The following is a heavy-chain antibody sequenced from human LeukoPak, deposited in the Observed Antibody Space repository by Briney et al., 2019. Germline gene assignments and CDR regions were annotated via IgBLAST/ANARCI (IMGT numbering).Heavy chain of an antibody. Sequence: GGSLRLSCTASGFTLNNYSMNWVRQAPGKGLEWVSYISTSSSTRYYADSVKGRFTISRDNAMNSLYLQMNSLRAEDTAVYYCARTRDPPTYYYFYMDVWGKGTTVTVSS. J-gene: IGHJ6*03. V-gene: IGHV3-48*04. CDR1: GFTLNNYS. CDR3: ARTRDPPTYYYFYMDV. CDR2: ISTSSSTR. D-gene: IGHD1-1*01.